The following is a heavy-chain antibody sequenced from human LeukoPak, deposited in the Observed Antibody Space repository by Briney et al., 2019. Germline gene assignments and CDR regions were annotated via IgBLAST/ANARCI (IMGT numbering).Heavy chain of an antibody. V-gene: IGHV4-39*01. CDR2: IYNGGGT. CDR1: GGSISTSNYY. CDR3: ARVYSGYDYPFDF. Sequence: PSETLSLTCTVSGGSISTSNYYWGWIRQAPGKGLEWIGSIYNGGGTHYNPSLKSRVTISIDTSKNQFSLNLSSVTAADTAVYYCARVYSGYDYPFDFWGQGTLVSVSS. D-gene: IGHD5-12*01. J-gene: IGHJ4*02.